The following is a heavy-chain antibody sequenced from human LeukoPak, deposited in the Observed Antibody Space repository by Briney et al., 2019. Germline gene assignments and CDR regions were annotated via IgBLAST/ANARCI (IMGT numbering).Heavy chain of an antibody. Sequence: GGSLRLSCAASGFTFSSYVMSWVRQAPGKGLEWVSGISGSGGSTYYADSVKGRFTISRDNSKNALYLQMNSLRAEDTAVYYCAKDSTVTSLYYYYGMDVWGKGTTVTVSS. V-gene: IGHV3-23*01. CDR1: GFTFSSYV. D-gene: IGHD4-17*01. CDR3: AKDSTVTSLYYYYGMDV. CDR2: ISGSGGST. J-gene: IGHJ6*04.